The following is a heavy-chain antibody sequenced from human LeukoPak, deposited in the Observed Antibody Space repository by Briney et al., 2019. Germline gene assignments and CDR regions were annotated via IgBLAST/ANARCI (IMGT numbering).Heavy chain of an antibody. V-gene: IGHV4-31*03. Sequence: SETLSLTCTVSGGSISRSGYYWSWIRQHPGKGLEWIGYIYYSGSTYYNPSLKSRVAISVDTSKNQFSLKLSSVTAADTAVYYCARDLRSSSSSGINYYGMDVWGQGTTVTVSS. D-gene: IGHD6-6*01. J-gene: IGHJ6*02. CDR3: ARDLRSSSSSGINYYGMDV. CDR2: IYYSGST. CDR1: GGSISRSGYY.